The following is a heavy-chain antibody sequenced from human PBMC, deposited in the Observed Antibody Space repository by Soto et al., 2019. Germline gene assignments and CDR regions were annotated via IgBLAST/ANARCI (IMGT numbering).Heavy chain of an antibody. Sequence: GGSLRLSCAGSGFAFSGSTIHWVRQASGKGLEWVGRIRSKANSYATAYAASGKGRFISSRDDSKTTAYLQMSGLKIEDAAVYSRFREKSFSYHGMDVWGQGTTVTVSS. CDR3: FREKSFSYHGMDV. CDR1: GFAFSGST. CDR2: IRSKANSYAT. J-gene: IGHJ6*02. V-gene: IGHV3-73*01.